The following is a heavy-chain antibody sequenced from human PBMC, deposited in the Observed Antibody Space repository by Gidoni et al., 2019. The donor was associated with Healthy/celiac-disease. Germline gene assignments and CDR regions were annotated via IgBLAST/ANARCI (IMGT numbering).Heavy chain of an antibody. CDR3: ARYSGSYFDY. V-gene: IGHV4-30-4*01. D-gene: IGHD1-26*01. Sequence: QVQLQESGPGLVKPSQTVSLTCTVSGGSISSGDYYWSWIRQPPGKGLEWMRYIYYSGSTYYNPSLKSRVTISVDPSKNQFSLQLSSVTAADTAVYYCARYSGSYFDYWGQGTLVTVSS. J-gene: IGHJ4*02. CDR1: GGSISSGDYY. CDR2: IYYSGST.